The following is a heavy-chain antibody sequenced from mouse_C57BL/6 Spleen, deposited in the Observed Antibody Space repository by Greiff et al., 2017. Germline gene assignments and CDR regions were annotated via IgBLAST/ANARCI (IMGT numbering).Heavy chain of an antibody. D-gene: IGHD2-4*01. Sequence: QVQLQQPGAELVKPGASVKLSCKASGYTFTSYWMHWVKQRPGQGLEWIGMIHPNSGSTNYNEKFKSKATLTVDKSSSTAYMQLSSLTSEDSAVYHCAREGYYDYAWFAYWGQGTLVTVSA. J-gene: IGHJ3*01. CDR2: IHPNSGST. V-gene: IGHV1-64*01. CDR1: GYTFTSYW. CDR3: AREGYYDYAWFAY.